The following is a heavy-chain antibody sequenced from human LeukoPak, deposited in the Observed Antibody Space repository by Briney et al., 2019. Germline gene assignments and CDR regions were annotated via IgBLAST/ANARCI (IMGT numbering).Heavy chain of an antibody. V-gene: IGHV4-39*07. CDR1: SGSISTSNYY. CDR3: ARRRQYCSGGSCYRFDY. D-gene: IGHD2-15*01. Sequence: SETLSLTCTVSSGSISTSNYYWGWVRQPPGKALEWIGNIFYSGSTYYSPSLKSRVTISVDTSRNQFSLKLSSVTAADTAVYYCARRRQYCSGGSCYRFDYWGQGTLVTVSS. CDR2: IFYSGST. J-gene: IGHJ4*02.